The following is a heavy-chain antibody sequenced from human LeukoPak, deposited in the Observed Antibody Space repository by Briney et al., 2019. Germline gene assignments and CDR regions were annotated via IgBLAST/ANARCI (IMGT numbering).Heavy chain of an antibody. D-gene: IGHD5-12*01. Sequence: GGSLRLSCAASGFTFDDYAMHWVRQAPGKGLEWVSGISWNSGSIGYADSVKGRFTISRDNAKNSLYLQMNSLRAEDTAVYYCARESGGGGFAFDYWGQGTLVTVSS. CDR3: ARESGGGGFAFDY. CDR1: GFTFDDYA. J-gene: IGHJ4*02. CDR2: ISWNSGSI. V-gene: IGHV3-9*01.